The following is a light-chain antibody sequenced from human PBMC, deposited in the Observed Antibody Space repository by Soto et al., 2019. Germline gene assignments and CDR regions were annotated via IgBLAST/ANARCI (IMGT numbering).Light chain of an antibody. CDR1: QSISNY. Sequence: DIQITQSPSSLSASVGDRVTITCRASQSISNYLNWYQQKAGKAPKLLIYAASSLESGVPSRFSGGGSGTKFTLTIASLQPDDFATYYCQQYETFSGTFGPGTKVDIK. CDR3: QQYETFSGT. J-gene: IGKJ1*01. V-gene: IGKV1-39*01. CDR2: AAS.